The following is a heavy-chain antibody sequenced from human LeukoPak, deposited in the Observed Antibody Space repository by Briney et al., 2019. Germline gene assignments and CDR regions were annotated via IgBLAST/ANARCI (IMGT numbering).Heavy chain of an antibody. CDR2: IYYSGST. J-gene: IGHJ5*02. Sequence: SETLSLTCTVSGGSISTSSYYWGWIRQPPGKGLEWIGNIYYSGSTYYNPSLTSRVTISIDTSKNQFSLKLSSVTAADTAVYYCARDWVGAAAVWFDPWGQGTLVTVSS. D-gene: IGHD6-13*01. CDR1: GGSISTSSYY. V-gene: IGHV4-39*07. CDR3: ARDWVGAAAVWFDP.